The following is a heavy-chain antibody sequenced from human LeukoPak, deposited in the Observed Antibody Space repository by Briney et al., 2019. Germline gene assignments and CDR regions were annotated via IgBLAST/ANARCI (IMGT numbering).Heavy chain of an antibody. J-gene: IGHJ4*02. CDR1: GFTFSTYS. CDR3: ARDPHIVIEPSARVYFLDS. Sequence: GGSLRLSCAASGFTFSTYSMNWVRQAPGKGLEWASSINTFCNYIYYADSLKGRFTISRDNAKNSLYLQLNSLRAEDTAIYYCARDPHIVIEPSARVYFLDSWGQGTLVTVSS. CDR2: INTFCNYI. D-gene: IGHD2-2*01. V-gene: IGHV3-21*01.